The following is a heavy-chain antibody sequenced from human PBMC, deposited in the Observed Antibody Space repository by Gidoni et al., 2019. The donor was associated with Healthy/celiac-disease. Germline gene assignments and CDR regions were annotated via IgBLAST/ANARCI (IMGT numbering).Heavy chain of an antibody. V-gene: IGHV3-7*03. CDR2: IKQDGSKK. J-gene: IGHJ3*02. Sequence: EVQLVESGGGLVQPGGSLSLSCAASGFTVSSYWMSWVRQAPGKGLGWVDNIKQDGSKKYYVDSVKGRFTISRDNAKNSLYLQMNSLRAEDTAVYYCARGYCSGGSCLSPLLERSRAFDIWGQGTMVTVSS. CDR1: GFTVSSYW. CDR3: ARGYCSGGSCLSPLLERSRAFDI. D-gene: IGHD2-15*01.